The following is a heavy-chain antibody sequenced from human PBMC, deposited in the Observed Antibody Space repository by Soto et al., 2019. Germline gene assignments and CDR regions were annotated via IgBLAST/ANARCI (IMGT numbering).Heavy chain of an antibody. CDR1: GGSISTSGYY. CDR2: IYYVGST. D-gene: IGHD3-10*01. J-gene: IGHJ4*02. CDR3: ASQSRGTCGHFDN. Sequence: QLQLQESGPGLVKPSETLSLTCTVSGGSISTSGYYWGWIRQPPGKGLEWIGSIYYVGSTYYNPSLNSRVTISGDTSKNQYALKLTTVAAADPAVYYCASQSRGTCGHFDNWGQGTLVTVS. V-gene: IGHV4-39*01.